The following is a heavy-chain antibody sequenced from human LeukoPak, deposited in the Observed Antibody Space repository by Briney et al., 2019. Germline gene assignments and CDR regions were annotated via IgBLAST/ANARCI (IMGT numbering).Heavy chain of an antibody. V-gene: IGHV4-59*01. J-gene: IGHJ3*02. CDR1: GGSISSFH. Sequence: PSETLSLTCTVSGGSISSFHWSWIRQPPGKGLEWIGYIYDSGTTNYKSSLKSRVTISLDTSKNQFSLELRSVTAADTAVYYCARLVAGFDIWGPGKMVTASS. D-gene: IGHD6-13*01. CDR3: ARLVAGFDI. CDR2: IYDSGTT.